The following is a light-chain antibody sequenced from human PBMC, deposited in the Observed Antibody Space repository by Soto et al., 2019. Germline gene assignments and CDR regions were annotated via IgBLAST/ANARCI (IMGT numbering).Light chain of an antibody. CDR1: SSNIGAGYD. CDR2: GNS. V-gene: IGLV1-40*01. Sequence: LTQPRSVCGYIGERVTILCNGSSSNIGAGYDVHWYQQLPGTAPKLLIYGNSNRPSGVPDRFSGSKSGTSASLAITGLQAEDEADYYCQSYDSSLSGFYVFGTGTKVTVL. J-gene: IGLJ1*01. CDR3: QSYDSSLSGFYV.